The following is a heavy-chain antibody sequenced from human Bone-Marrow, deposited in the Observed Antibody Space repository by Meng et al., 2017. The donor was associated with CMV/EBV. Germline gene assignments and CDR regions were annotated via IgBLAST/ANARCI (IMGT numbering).Heavy chain of an antibody. CDR2: INPNSGGT. CDR3: ARDQVGATDY. CDR1: GYTFTGYY. Sequence: ASVKVSCKASGYTFTGYYMHWVREAPGQGLEWMGWINPNSGGTNYAQKFQGRVTMTTDTSISTAYMELSRLRSDDTAVYYCARDQVGATDYWGQGTLVTVSS. J-gene: IGHJ4*02. V-gene: IGHV1-2*02. D-gene: IGHD1-26*01.